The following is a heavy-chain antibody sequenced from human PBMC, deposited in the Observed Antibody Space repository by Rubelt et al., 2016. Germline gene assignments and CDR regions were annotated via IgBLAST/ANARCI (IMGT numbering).Heavy chain of an antibody. CDR3: VRDWGELRFLA. V-gene: IGHV3-23*04. CDR2: ISGSGGST. Sequence: EVQLVESGGGLVKPGGSLRVSCAASGFTFSSYAIGWVRQAPGKGLEWVSGISGSGGSTYYADSVKGRFTISRDNAKNTLFLQMTSLRAEDTAVYYCVRDWGELRFLAWGQGTLVTVSS. CDR1: GFTFSSYA. J-gene: IGHJ5*02. D-gene: IGHD3-3*01.